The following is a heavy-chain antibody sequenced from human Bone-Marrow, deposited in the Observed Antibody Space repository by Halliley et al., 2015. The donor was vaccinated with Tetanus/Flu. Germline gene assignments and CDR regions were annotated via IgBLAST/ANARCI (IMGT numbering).Heavy chain of an antibody. CDR2: IYYSGST. Sequence: TLSLTCTVSGGSMSGYYWSWVRQPPGKGLEWIGHIYYSGSTTYTPSLKSRVTISLDTSKNQFSLNLTSVTAADTAMYYCARHKTSWDYSFDDWGQGILVSVS. V-gene: IGHV4-59*08. CDR3: ARHKTSWDYSFDD. J-gene: IGHJ4*02. CDR1: GGSMSGYY. D-gene: IGHD2-2*01.